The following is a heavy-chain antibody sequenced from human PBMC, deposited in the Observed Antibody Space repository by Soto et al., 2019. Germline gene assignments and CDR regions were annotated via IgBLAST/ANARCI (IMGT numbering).Heavy chain of an antibody. D-gene: IGHD5-18*01. CDR1: GYTFTSYG. CDR3: ARDVGYGLIDY. CDR2: INAYNGNT. Sequence: QVQLVQSGAEVKKPGASVKVSCKASGYTFTSYGISWVRQAPGQGLEWMGWINAYNGNTNYAQKLQGRVTMTTDTSTSTAYRELGSLSSDDTAGYSCARDVGYGLIDYWGQGPLATVSS. J-gene: IGHJ4*02. V-gene: IGHV1-18*01.